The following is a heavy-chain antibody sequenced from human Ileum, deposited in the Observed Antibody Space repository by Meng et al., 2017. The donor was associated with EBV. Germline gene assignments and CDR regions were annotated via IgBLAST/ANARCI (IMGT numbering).Heavy chain of an antibody. CDR1: GGSISSGDYY. CDR3: AREGRSHQVGVSVY. J-gene: IGHJ4*02. V-gene: IGHV4-30-4*01. D-gene: IGHD2-21*01. CDR2: IYNSGST. Sequence: QVQRQESGPGLVKPSQTLSFTCTVSGGSISSGDYYWSWIRQPPGKGLEWIGYIYNSGSTYYNPSLKSRVTISVDTSKNQFSLKLRFVTAADTAVYYCAREGRSHQVGVSVYWGQGNLVTVSS.